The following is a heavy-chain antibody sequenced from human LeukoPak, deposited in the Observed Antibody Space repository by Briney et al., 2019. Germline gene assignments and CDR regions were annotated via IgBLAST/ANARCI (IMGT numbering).Heavy chain of an antibody. CDR2: IIPIFGTA. CDR1: GGTFSSYA. V-gene: IGHV1-69*13. J-gene: IGHJ6*02. CDR3: ARAHRYYDFWSGYYNYYYYYGMDV. D-gene: IGHD3-3*01. Sequence: SVKVSCKASGGTFSSYAISWVRQAPGQGLGWMGGIIPIFGTANYAQKFQGRVTITADESTSTAYMELSSLRSEDTAVYYCARAHRYYDFWSGYYNYYYYYGMDVWGQGTTVTVSS.